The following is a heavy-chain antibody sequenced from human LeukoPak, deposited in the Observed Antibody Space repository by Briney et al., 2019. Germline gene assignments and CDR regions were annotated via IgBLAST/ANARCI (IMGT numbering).Heavy chain of an antibody. D-gene: IGHD3-16*01. CDR2: ISSSSSYI. Sequence: GWSLRLSCAASGFTVSSYSMNWVRQAPGKGLEWVSSISSSSSYIYYADSVKGRFTISRDNAKNSLYLQMNSLRAEDTAVYYCAREYDPIAFDIWGQGTMVTVSS. V-gene: IGHV3-21*01. CDR3: AREYDPIAFDI. J-gene: IGHJ3*02. CDR1: GFTVSSYS.